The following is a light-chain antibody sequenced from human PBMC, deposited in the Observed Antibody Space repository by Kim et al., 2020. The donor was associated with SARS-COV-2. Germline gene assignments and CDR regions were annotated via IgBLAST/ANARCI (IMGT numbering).Light chain of an antibody. J-gene: IGLJ1*01. CDR2: DGS. CDR3: TSYSSRGTYV. V-gene: IGLV2-14*04. CDR1: SSDVGGHNY. Sequence: GQTIPTSCYGASSDVGGHNYVSWYHQHPAKAPNRIINDGSKRPSGVSDHFSGAKSGNAASLTISRLQAEDDDDYYCTSYSSRGTYVFGAGTKVTVL.